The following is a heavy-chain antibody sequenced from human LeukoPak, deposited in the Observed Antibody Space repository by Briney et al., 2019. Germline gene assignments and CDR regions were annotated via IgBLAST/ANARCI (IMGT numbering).Heavy chain of an antibody. V-gene: IGHV3-7*01. D-gene: IGHD1-26*01. CDR2: IKQDGSEK. Sequence: GGSLRLSCAASGFTFGSYWMSWVRQAPGKGLEWVANIKQDGSEKNYVDSVKGRFTISRDNAKNSVYLQMNSLRAEDTAVYYCARDWGSGSYDYWGQGTLVTVSS. CDR3: ARDWGSGSYDY. CDR1: GFTFGSYW. J-gene: IGHJ4*02.